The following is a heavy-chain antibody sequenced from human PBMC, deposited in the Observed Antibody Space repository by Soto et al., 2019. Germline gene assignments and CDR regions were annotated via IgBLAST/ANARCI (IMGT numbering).Heavy chain of an antibody. D-gene: IGHD6-19*01. Sequence: PGGSLRLSCAASGFTFSSYAMSWVRQAPGKGLEWVSAISGSGGSTYYADSVKGRFTISRDNSKNALYLQMNSLRAEDTAVYYCAKGYRLVNYYYGMDVWGQGTTVTVSS. J-gene: IGHJ6*02. CDR2: ISGSGGST. CDR3: AKGYRLVNYYYGMDV. V-gene: IGHV3-23*01. CDR1: GFTFSSYA.